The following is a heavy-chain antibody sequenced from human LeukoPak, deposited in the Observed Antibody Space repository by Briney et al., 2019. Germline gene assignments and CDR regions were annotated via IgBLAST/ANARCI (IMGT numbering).Heavy chain of an antibody. D-gene: IGHD6-13*01. CDR1: GFTFSSYG. J-gene: IGHJ4*02. CDR3: ARARTSSSQRRFDY. Sequence: GGSLRLSCAASGFTFSSYGMHWVRQAPGKGLEWVAFIRYDGSNKYYADSVKGRFTISRDNSKNTLYLQMNSLRAEDTAVYYCARARTSSSQRRFDYWGQGTLVTVSS. V-gene: IGHV3-30*02. CDR2: IRYDGSNK.